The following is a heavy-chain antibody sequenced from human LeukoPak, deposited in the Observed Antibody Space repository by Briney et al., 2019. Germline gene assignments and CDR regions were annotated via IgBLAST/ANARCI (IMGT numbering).Heavy chain of an antibody. CDR3: ARGIITMVRGVMSGMDV. CDR1: GFTFSDYY. CDR2: IYSGGST. V-gene: IGHV3-53*01. J-gene: IGHJ6*02. D-gene: IGHD3-10*01. Sequence: TGGSLRLSCAASGFTFSDYYMSWIRQAPGKGLEWVSVIYSGGSTYYADSVKGRFTISRDNSKNTLYLQMNSLRAEDTAVYYCARGIITMVRGVMSGMDVWGQGTTVTVSS.